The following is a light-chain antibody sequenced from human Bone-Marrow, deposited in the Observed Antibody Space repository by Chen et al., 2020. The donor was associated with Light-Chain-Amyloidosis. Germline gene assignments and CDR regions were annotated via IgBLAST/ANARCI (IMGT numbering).Light chain of an antibody. V-gene: IGLV2-14*01. CDR3: SAYTITNTLV. CDR1: SSDVGGDNH. Sequence: QSALTQPASVSGSPGQSITIPCTGTSSDVGGDNHVSWYQQHPDKAPKLMIYEVTNRPSWVPDRVSGSKSDNTASLTSSGLQTEDEADYFCSAYTITNTLVFGSGTRVTVL. CDR2: EVT. J-gene: IGLJ1*01.